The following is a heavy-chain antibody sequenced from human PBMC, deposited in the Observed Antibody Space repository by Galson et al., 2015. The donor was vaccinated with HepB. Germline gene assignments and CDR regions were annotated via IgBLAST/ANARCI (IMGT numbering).Heavy chain of an antibody. Sequence: SLRLSCAASGFTFGDYAMSWFRQAPGKGLEWVGFIRSKAYGGTTEYAASVKGRFTISRDDSKSIAYLQMNSLKTEDTAVYYCTRDMVRGVITNWFDPWGQGTLVTVSS. D-gene: IGHD3-10*01. V-gene: IGHV3-49*03. CDR3: TRDMVRGVITNWFDP. CDR2: IRSKAYGGTT. CDR1: GFTFGDYA. J-gene: IGHJ5*02.